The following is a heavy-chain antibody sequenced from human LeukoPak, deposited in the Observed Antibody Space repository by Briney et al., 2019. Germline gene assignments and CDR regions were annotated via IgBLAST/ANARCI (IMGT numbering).Heavy chain of an antibody. V-gene: IGHV4-59*08. CDR1: GGSISSYY. J-gene: IGHJ4*02. CDR3: ARLGQMATILN. Sequence: PSETLSLTCTVSGGSISSYYWSWIRQPPGKGLEWIGYIYYSGSTNYNPSLKSRVTISVDTSKNQFSLKLSSVTAADTAVYYCARLGQMATILNWGQGTLVTVSS. CDR2: IYYSGST. D-gene: IGHD5-24*01.